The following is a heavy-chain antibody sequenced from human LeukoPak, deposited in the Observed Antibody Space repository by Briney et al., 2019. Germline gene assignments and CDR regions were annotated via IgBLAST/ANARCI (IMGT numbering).Heavy chain of an antibody. J-gene: IGHJ5*02. CDR2: IYYSGNS. V-gene: IGHV4-59*01. CDR1: GGSISTYY. Sequence: SETLSLTCTVSGGSISTYYWSWIRQPPGKGLEWIGYIYYSGNSNYNPSLKSRVTISVDTSKNQFSLELSSVTAADTAVYYCAGLGASGNGYLSWFDPWGQGTLVTVSS. D-gene: IGHD3-22*01. CDR3: AGLGASGNGYLSWFDP.